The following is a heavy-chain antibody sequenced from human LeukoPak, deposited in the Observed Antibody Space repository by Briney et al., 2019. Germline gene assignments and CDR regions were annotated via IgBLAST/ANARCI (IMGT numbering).Heavy chain of an antibody. CDR1: GRSISSSSYY. CDR3: AIQAGGWYWYYFDY. Sequence: SETLSLTCTVSGRSISSSSYYWGWLREPPGKGLEWFGSIYFSGSTYYNPSLKTRVTISVETSKNPFCLKLKAVTAADTAVYYCAIQAGGWYWYYFDYWGQGTLVTVSS. J-gene: IGHJ4*02. D-gene: IGHD6-19*01. V-gene: IGHV4-39*01. CDR2: IYFSGST.